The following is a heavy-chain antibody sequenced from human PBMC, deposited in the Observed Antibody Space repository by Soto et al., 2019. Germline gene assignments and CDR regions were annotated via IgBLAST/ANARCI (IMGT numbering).Heavy chain of an antibody. D-gene: IGHD4-17*01. CDR1: GFTFSGYA. Sequence: QVQLVESGGGVVQPGRSLRLSCADSGFTFSGYAMHWVRQAPGKGMEWVALISFDGRNTYYADSVKGRFTISRDNSKNTLYLQMNSLRAEDTAVYYCASDSLRPRGMDVWGQGTTVTVSS. V-gene: IGHV3-30*04. J-gene: IGHJ6*02. CDR2: ISFDGRNT. CDR3: ASDSLRPRGMDV.